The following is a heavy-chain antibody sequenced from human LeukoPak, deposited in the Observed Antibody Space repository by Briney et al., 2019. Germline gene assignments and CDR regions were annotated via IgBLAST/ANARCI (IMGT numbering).Heavy chain of an antibody. CDR3: ARGVATLADPPDY. V-gene: IGHV1-2*02. CDR2: IDPNSGGT. J-gene: IGHJ4*02. D-gene: IGHD5-12*01. Sequence: ASVKVSCKASGYTFTAYYMHWVRQAPGQGLEWMGWIDPNSGGTEYAQNFQGRVTMTRDTSISTAYMELSRLRSDDTAVYYCARGVATLADPPDYWGQGTLVTVSS. CDR1: GYTFTAYY.